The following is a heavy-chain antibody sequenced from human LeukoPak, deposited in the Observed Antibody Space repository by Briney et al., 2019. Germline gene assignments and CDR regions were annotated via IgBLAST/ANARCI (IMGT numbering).Heavy chain of an antibody. CDR3: ARAYCGGDCTAGGAFDV. J-gene: IGHJ3*01. CDR1: GVSVGSHF. Sequence: PSETLSLTCSVSGVSVGSHFWSWVRQPAGKALEWIGRVSASGALSSNPSLNSRVTMSLDTSKNQFSLKLTSVTAADTAVYFCARAYCGGDCTAGGAFDVWGQGTMVTVSS. D-gene: IGHD2-21*01. V-gene: IGHV4-4*07. CDR2: VSASGAL.